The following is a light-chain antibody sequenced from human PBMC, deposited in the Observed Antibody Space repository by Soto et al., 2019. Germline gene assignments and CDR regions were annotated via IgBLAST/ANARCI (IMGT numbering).Light chain of an antibody. CDR1: QDIDTY. Sequence: DIQMTQSPSSLSAFVGERVTITCRASQDIDTYVNWYQFKTGEAPKLLIYFASTLQTGVPYRFSGSGAGTDFTLTIANLQPEDFGIYYCQQSYSVTRLTFGPGTRVNIK. V-gene: IGKV1-39*01. CDR2: FAS. CDR3: QQSYSVTRLT. J-gene: IGKJ4*01.